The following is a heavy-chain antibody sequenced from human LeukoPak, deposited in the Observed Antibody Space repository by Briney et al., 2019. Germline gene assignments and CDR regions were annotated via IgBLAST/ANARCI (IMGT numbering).Heavy chain of an antibody. J-gene: IGHJ4*02. CDR1: GYTFIGYY. Sequence: WASVKVSCKASGYTFIGYYMHWVRQAPGQGLEWMGWINPNSGDTNYSHKFQGRVTMTRDTSFSTAYMELSRLRSDDTALYYCARGLTDWGTYQVPDYWGQGTLVIVSS. CDR2: INPNSGDT. V-gene: IGHV1-2*07. CDR3: ARGLTDWGTYQVPDY. D-gene: IGHD3-16*02.